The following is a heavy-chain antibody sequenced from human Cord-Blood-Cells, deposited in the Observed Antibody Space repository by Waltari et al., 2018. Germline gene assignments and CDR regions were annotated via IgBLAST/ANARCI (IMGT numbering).Heavy chain of an antibody. CDR2: IIPIFGTA. CDR1: GCTFSSYA. Sequence: QVQLVQSGAEVKKPGSSVKVSCKASGCTFSSYAISWVRQAPGQGLEWMGGIIPIFGTANYAQKFQGRVTITADESTSTAYMELSSLRSEDTAVYYCARSMAATKNYYYGMDVWGQGTTVTVSS. CDR3: ARSMAATKNYYYGMDV. J-gene: IGHJ6*02. V-gene: IGHV1-69*01. D-gene: IGHD1-26*01.